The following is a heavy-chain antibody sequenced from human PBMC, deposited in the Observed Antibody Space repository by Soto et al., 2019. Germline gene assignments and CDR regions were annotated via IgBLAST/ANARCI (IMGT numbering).Heavy chain of an antibody. CDR2: INPNNGDT. V-gene: IGHV1-2*02. J-gene: IGHJ4*02. Sequence: GASVKVSCKASGGTLTNSYLHWVRQAPGQGLEWLGWINPNNGDTNYAQKFRGRVTMTRDTSNNTVYMELTRLTSDDTAVYFCARMVVSTTYVDSWGQGTPVTVSS. D-gene: IGHD3-22*01. CDR1: GGTLTNSY. CDR3: ARMVVSTTYVDS.